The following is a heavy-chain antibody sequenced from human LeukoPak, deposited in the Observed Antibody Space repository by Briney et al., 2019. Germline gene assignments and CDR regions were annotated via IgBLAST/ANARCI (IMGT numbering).Heavy chain of an antibody. D-gene: IGHD1-26*01. CDR3: AWEASGSRGDHYFDY. CDR1: GYTFTGYY. J-gene: IGHJ4*02. CDR2: INPNSGGT. Sequence: ASVKVSCKASGYTFTGYYMHWVRQAPGQGLEWVGWINPNSGGTNYAQKFQGRVTMTRDTSISTAYMELSRLRSDDTAVYYCAWEASGSRGDHYFDYWGQGTLVTVSS. V-gene: IGHV1-2*02.